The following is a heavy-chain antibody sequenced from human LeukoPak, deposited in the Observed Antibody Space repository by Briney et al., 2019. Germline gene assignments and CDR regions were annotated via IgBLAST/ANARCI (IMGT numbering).Heavy chain of an antibody. Sequence: HPGGSLRLSCAASGFTLCNYAMHWVRQAPGKGLGWVAVISFDGNDKYHADSVKSRCTISRDNSRDTLYPQMNSVRPEDTAVYYCARDQYYDRSGSDAFDIWGQGTKVTVSS. CDR3: ARDQYYDRSGSDAFDI. CDR1: GFTLCNYA. D-gene: IGHD3-22*01. J-gene: IGHJ3*02. CDR2: ISFDGNDK. V-gene: IGHV3-30*14.